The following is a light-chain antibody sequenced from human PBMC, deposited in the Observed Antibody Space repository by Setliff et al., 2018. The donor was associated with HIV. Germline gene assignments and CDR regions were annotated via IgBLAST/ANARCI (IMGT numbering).Light chain of an antibody. V-gene: IGLV2-14*01. J-gene: IGLJ1*01. CDR2: EVS. CDR1: SGDVGGYNF. Sequence: QSALAQPASVSGSPGQSITISCTGTSGDVGGYNFVSWYQQSPGKAPKLMIYEVSNRPSGVSNRFSGSKSGNTASLTISGLQAEDEADYYCSSYTGKSTNTYVFGTGTKVTV. CDR3: SSYTGKSTNTYV.